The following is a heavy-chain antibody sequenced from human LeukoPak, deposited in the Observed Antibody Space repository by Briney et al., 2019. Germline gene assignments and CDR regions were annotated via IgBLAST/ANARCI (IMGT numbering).Heavy chain of an antibody. CDR2: INTDGSST. CDR1: GFSFSSYW. J-gene: IGHJ4*02. V-gene: IGHV3-74*03. D-gene: IGHD2-15*01. Sequence: GGSLRLSCAASGFSFSSYWMHWVLQAPGKGLVWVASINTDGSSTTYADSVKGRFTISRDNSKNTLSLQMNSLRAEDTAVYYCAREMGGYFIAYWGQGTLVLVSS. CDR3: AREMGGYFIAY.